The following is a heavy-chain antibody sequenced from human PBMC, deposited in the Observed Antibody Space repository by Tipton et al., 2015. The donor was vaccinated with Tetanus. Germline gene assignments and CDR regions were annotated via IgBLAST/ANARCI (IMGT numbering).Heavy chain of an antibody. Sequence: TLSLTCTVSGGSISSGGYYWSWIRQHPGKGLEWIGYIYYSGSTYYNPSLKSRVTISVDTSKNQFSLKLSSVTAADTAVYYCASGGSSTSCHSGGSCGMDVWGQGTTVTVSS. CDR1: GGSISSGGYY. D-gene: IGHD2-2*01. V-gene: IGHV4-31*03. CDR3: ASGGSSTSCHSGGSCGMDV. CDR2: IYYSGST. J-gene: IGHJ6*02.